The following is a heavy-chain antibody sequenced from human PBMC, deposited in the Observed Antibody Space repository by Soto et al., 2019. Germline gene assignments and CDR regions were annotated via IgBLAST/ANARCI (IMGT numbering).Heavy chain of an antibody. J-gene: IGHJ6*02. D-gene: IGHD6-19*01. Sequence: ASMKVSCKASGYTFTSYGIIWVRQAPGQGLEWMGWISAYNGNTNYAQKLQGRVTMTTDTSTSTAYMELRSLRSDDTAVYYCARDPTGSGWYYYGMDVWGQGTKVTVS. CDR3: ARDPTGSGWYYYGMDV. V-gene: IGHV1-18*04. CDR2: ISAYNGNT. CDR1: GYTFTSYG.